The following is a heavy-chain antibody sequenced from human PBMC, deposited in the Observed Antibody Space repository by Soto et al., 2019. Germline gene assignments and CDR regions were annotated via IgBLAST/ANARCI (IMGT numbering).Heavy chain of an antibody. Sequence: SVKVSCKASGGTFSSYAISWVRQAPGQGLEWMGGIIPIFGTANYAQKFQGRVTITADESTSTAYMELSSLRSEDTAVYYCARVQEGYYDSSGYYVDYWGQGTLVTVSS. J-gene: IGHJ4*02. V-gene: IGHV1-69*13. CDR2: IIPIFGTA. D-gene: IGHD3-22*01. CDR1: GGTFSSYA. CDR3: ARVQEGYYDSSGYYVDY.